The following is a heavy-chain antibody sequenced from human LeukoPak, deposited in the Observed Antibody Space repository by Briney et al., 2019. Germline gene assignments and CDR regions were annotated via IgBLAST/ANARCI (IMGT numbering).Heavy chain of an antibody. CDR3: ARSSSWHKYYFDY. Sequence: SETLSLTCTVSGGSISNYYCSWIRQPPGTGLEWIGEINHSGSTNYNPSLKSRVTISVDTSKNQFSLKLSSVTAADTAVYYCARSSSWHKYYFDYWGQGTLVTVSS. V-gene: IGHV4-34*01. J-gene: IGHJ4*02. CDR1: GGSISNYY. D-gene: IGHD6-13*01. CDR2: INHSGST.